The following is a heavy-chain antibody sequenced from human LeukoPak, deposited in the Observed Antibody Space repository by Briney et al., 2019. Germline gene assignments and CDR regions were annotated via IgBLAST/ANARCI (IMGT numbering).Heavy chain of an antibody. CDR1: GGTFSSYA. Sequence: SVKVSCKASGGTFSSYAISWVRQAPGQGLKWMGGIIPIFGTANYAQKFQGRVTITADESTSTAYMELSSLRSEDTAVYYCAREGYCSGGSCYSRWFDPWGQGTLVTVSS. D-gene: IGHD2-15*01. J-gene: IGHJ5*02. V-gene: IGHV1-69*01. CDR3: AREGYCSGGSCYSRWFDP. CDR2: IIPIFGTA.